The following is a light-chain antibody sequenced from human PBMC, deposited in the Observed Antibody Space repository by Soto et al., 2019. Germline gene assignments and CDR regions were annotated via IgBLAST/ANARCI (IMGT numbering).Light chain of an antibody. CDR1: QSISSW. CDR3: QQYNSYSWT. Sequence: IQVYQSPSAVSASVKDRVTITCRASQSISSWLAWYQQKPGKAPKLLIYKASSLESGVPSRFSGSGSGTEFTLTISSLQPDDFATYYCQQYNSYSWTFGQGTKVDIK. J-gene: IGKJ1*01. V-gene: IGKV1-5*03. CDR2: KAS.